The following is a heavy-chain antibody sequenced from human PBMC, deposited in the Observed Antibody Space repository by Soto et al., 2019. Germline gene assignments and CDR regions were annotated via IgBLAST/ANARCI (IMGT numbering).Heavy chain of an antibody. CDR2: INHSGST. J-gene: IGHJ4*02. V-gene: IGHV4-34*01. Sequence: QVQLQQWGAGLLKPSETLSLTCAVYGGSFSGYYWSWIRQPPGKGLEWIGEINHSGSTNYNPSLKSRVTISVDTSKNQFSLKLSSVTAADTAVYYCARDRVRDIVVVPAAMRGVDFDYWGQGTLVTVSS. CDR1: GGSFSGYY. D-gene: IGHD2-2*01. CDR3: ARDRVRDIVVVPAAMRGVDFDY.